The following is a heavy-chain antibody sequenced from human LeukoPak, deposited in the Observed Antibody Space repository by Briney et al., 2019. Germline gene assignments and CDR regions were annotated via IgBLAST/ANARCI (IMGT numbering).Heavy chain of an antibody. Sequence: ASVNVSCKASGYTLTGYYMHWVRQAPGQGLEWMGWINPNSGDTHYAQNFQGRVTLTRDTSISTAYMELSSLRSDDTAVYYCARDSGFYGSGTYSLGYWYFHLWGRGTLVTVSS. CDR1: GYTLTGYY. D-gene: IGHD3-10*01. CDR2: INPNSGDT. J-gene: IGHJ2*01. V-gene: IGHV1-2*02. CDR3: ARDSGFYGSGTYSLGYWYFHL.